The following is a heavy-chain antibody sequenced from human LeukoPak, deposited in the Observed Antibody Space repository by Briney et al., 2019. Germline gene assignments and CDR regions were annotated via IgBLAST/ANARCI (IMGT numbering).Heavy chain of an antibody. CDR1: GYTLTELS. J-gene: IGHJ4*02. Sequence: ASVKVSCKVSGYTLTELSMHWVRQAPGKGLEWMGGFDPEDGETIYAQKFQGRVTMTEDTSTDTAYMELSSLRSEDTAVYYCATGGVYWELNLRLDYWGQGTLVTVSS. D-gene: IGHD1-26*01. CDR2: FDPEDGET. CDR3: ATGGVYWELNLRLDY. V-gene: IGHV1-24*01.